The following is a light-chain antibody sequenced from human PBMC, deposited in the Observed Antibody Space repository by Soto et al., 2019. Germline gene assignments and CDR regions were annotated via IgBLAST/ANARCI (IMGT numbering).Light chain of an antibody. V-gene: IGKV3-20*01. CDR2: NAF. CDR1: QSVSSSY. Sequence: ESVLTQSPGTLSLSPGERATLSCRASQSVSSSYLAWYQQKPGQAPRLLIYNAFNRATGIPDRFSGSGSGTDFTLTISRLEPEDFAVYYCQQYGSSPGTFGGGTKVDIK. J-gene: IGKJ4*01. CDR3: QQYGSSPGT.